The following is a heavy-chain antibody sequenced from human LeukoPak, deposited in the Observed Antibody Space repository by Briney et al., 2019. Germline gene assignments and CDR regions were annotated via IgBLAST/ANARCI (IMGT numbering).Heavy chain of an antibody. Sequence: PGKSLRLSCAASGFIFSNYGMHWVRQAPGKGLEWVAVVSYDGSNEYYADSVKGRFTISRDNSKNTLSLQMSSLRAEDTAVYYCAKAETMTQRGYFDYWGQGTLVTVSS. D-gene: IGHD1-1*01. CDR1: GFIFSNYG. J-gene: IGHJ4*02. CDR3: AKAETMTQRGYFDY. V-gene: IGHV3-30*18. CDR2: VSYDGSNE.